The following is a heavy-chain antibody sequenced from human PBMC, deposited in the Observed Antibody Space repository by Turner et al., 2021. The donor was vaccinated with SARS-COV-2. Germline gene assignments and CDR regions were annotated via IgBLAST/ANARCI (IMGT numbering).Heavy chain of an antibody. CDR3: ARDYPWDTPVTQQGGGFDY. J-gene: IGHJ4*02. V-gene: IGHV3-30-3*01. Sequence: QVQLVESGGGVVQPGRSLILACAAPGSTFRSFAMHWVRQAPGEGLEWVAVISYDGGNKFYADSVKGRFTISRDNSKNTLYLQMNSLRAEDTAVYYCARDYPWDTPVTQQGGGFDYWGQGTLVTVSS. CDR1: GSTFRSFA. D-gene: IGHD3-16*01. CDR2: ISYDGGNK.